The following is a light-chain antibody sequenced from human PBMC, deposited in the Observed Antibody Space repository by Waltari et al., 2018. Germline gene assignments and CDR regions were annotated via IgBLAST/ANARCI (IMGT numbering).Light chain of an antibody. CDR3: QQRYGWPPVT. CDR2: DAS. Sequence: DIVLTQSPATLSLSPGEGATLSCRASQSVYSYLAWYQQKPGQAPRLLIYDASNRATGIPARLSGSESGTDFNLTISSLESEDFAVYYCQQRYGWPPVTFGQGTRLEIK. J-gene: IGKJ5*01. V-gene: IGKV3-11*01. CDR1: QSVYSY.